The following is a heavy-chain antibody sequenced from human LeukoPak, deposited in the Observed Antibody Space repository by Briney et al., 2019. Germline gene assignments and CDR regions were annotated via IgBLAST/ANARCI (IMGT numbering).Heavy chain of an antibody. CDR3: ARAFQNYGDYPNGMDV. CDR2: IYYSGST. J-gene: IGHJ6*02. CDR1: GGSISSSSYY. D-gene: IGHD4-17*01. V-gene: IGHV4-39*07. Sequence: SETLSLTCTVSGGSISSSSYYWGWIRQPPGKGLEWIGSIYYSGSTYYNPSLKSRVTISVDTSKNQFSLKPSSVTAADTAVYYCARAFQNYGDYPNGMDVWGQGTTVTVSS.